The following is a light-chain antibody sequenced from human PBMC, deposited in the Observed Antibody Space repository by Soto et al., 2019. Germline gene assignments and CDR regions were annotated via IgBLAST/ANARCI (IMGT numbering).Light chain of an antibody. CDR1: QRITTY. J-gene: IGKJ2*01. Sequence: IQMTQSPSSLSASLGDRVTITCRASQRITTYLNWYQQKPGSAPKLLITTSGTLQRGVPSRFSGSESGTDFTLTITSLQREDFATYFCQQTYSTPYTFGQGTKLEIK. CDR2: TSG. V-gene: IGKV1-39*01. CDR3: QQTYSTPYT.